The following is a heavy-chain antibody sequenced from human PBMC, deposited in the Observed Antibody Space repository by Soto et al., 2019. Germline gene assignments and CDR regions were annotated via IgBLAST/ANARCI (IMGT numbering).Heavy chain of an antibody. V-gene: IGHV3-74*01. CDR2: IKNDGTRT. J-gene: IGHJ3*02. Sequence: EVQLVESGGGLVQPGGSLRLPCATSGFPFRSYWMHWVRPAPGEGLGWVSRIKNDGTRTNYADSVKGRFTASRDNAKNTLYLQMNSLRAEDTAVYYCARDVEMTTSGDAFDIWGQGTMVTVSS. CDR3: ARDVEMTTSGDAFDI. D-gene: IGHD2-21*02. CDR1: GFPFRSYW.